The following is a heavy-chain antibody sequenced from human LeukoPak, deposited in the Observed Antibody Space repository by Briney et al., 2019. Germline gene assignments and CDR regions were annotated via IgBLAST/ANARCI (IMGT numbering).Heavy chain of an antibody. CDR2: ISGSGGST. CDR3: AKDNYVILTPKYYFDY. J-gene: IGHJ4*02. D-gene: IGHD3-9*01. V-gene: IGHV3-23*01. CDR1: GFTFSSYA. Sequence: GGSLRLSCAASGFTFSSYAMSWVRQAPGKGLEWVSAISGSGGSTYYADSVKGRFTISRDNSKNTLYLQMNSLRAEDTAVYYCAKDNYVILTPKYYFDYWGQRTLVTVSS.